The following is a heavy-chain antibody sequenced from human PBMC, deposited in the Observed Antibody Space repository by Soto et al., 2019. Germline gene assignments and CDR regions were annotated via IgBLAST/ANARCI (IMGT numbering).Heavy chain of an antibody. V-gene: IGHV3-23*01. CDR2: ISGSGGST. CDR1: GFTFSNYA. Sequence: VQLLESGGALVQPGGSLRLSCEASGFTFSNYAMSWVRQAPGKGLEWVSVISGSGGSTNYADSAKGRFTISRDNSMDTLDLQMTSMKADDTPVYYCAIVFYYDILTGKSYNMDVWGQGTTVIVSS. D-gene: IGHD3-9*01. CDR3: AIVFYYDILTGKSYNMDV. J-gene: IGHJ6*02.